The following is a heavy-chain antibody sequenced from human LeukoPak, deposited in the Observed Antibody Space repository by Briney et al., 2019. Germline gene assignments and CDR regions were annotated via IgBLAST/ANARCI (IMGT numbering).Heavy chain of an antibody. V-gene: IGHV1-18*01. CDR1: GYTFTSYG. CDR2: ISAYNGNT. Sequence: ASVKVSCKASGYTFTSYGISWVRQAPGQGLEWMGWISAYNGNTNYAQKLRGRVTMTTDTSTSTAYMELRSLRSDDTAVYYCARVGIWQQLVNLAQDYWGQGTLVTVSS. CDR3: ARVGIWQQLVNLAQDY. D-gene: IGHD6-13*01. J-gene: IGHJ4*02.